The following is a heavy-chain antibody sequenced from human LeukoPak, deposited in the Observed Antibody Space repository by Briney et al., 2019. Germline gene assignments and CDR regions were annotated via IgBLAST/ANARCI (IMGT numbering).Heavy chain of an antibody. V-gene: IGHV3-9*01. CDR2: ISWNSGSI. Sequence: PGGSLRLSCAASGFTFDDYAMHWVRQAPGKGLEWVSGISWNSGSIGYADSVKGRFTISRDNAKNSLYLQMNSLRAEDTAVYYCASFDPWGQGTLVTVSS. J-gene: IGHJ5*02. CDR3: ASFDP. CDR1: GFTFDDYA.